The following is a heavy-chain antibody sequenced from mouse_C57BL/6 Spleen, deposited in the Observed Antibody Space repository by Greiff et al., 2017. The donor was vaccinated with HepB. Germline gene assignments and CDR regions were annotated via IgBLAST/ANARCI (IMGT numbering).Heavy chain of an antibody. CDR1: GYTFTSYG. Sequence: VQLQQSGAELARPGASVKLSCKASGYTFTSYGISWVKQRTGQGLEWIGEIYPRSGNTYYNEKFKGKATLTADKSSSTAYMELRSLTSEDSAVYFCARQYYGSSLYAMDYWGQGTSVTVSS. J-gene: IGHJ4*01. D-gene: IGHD1-1*01. CDR3: ARQYYGSSLYAMDY. CDR2: IYPRSGNT. V-gene: IGHV1-81*01.